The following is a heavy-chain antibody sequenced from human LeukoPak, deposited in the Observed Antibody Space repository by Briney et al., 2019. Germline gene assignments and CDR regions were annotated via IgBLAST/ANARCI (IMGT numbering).Heavy chain of an antibody. CDR1: GYTFTSYD. Sequence: ASVKVSCKASGYTFTSYDINWVRQAPGQGLEWMGWMNPNSGNTGYAQKFQGRVTMTRNTSISTAYMELSSLRSEDTAVYYCARDEGSSSWYLYYYMDVWGKGTTVTVSS. J-gene: IGHJ6*03. V-gene: IGHV1-8*01. D-gene: IGHD6-13*01. CDR3: ARDEGSSSWYLYYYMDV. CDR2: MNPNSGNT.